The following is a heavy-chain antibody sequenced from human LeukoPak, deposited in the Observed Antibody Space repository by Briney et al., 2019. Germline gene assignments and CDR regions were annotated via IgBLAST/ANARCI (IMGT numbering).Heavy chain of an antibody. Sequence: GGSLRLSCAASGFIFSDALMSWVRQAPGKGLEWLGRIKRQSDGGTSDYAAPVKGRITVSRDDSRNRLFLQMNSLKSEDTAVYYCATGGHYFGLWGQGTLVTVSS. J-gene: IGHJ4*02. V-gene: IGHV3-15*01. CDR3: ATGGHYFGL. CDR2: IKRQSDGGTS. D-gene: IGHD3-16*01. CDR1: GFIFSDAL.